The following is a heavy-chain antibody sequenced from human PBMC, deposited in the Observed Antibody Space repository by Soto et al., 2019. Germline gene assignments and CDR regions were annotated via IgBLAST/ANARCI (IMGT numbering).Heavy chain of an antibody. CDR1: GFIFSNYA. J-gene: IGHJ6*02. V-gene: IGHV3-30*04. CDR2: ISYDGSNK. Sequence: HPGGSLRLSCAASGFIFSNYAMHWVRQAPGKGLEGVAIISYDGSNKYYADSVKGRFTISRDDSKNTLYLQMNSLRAEDTAVYYCAKELDGIDVWGQGTTVTVSS. CDR3: AKELDGIDV.